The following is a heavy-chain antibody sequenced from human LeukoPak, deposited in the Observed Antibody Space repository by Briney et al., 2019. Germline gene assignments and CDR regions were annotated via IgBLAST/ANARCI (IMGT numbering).Heavy chain of an antibody. CDR1: GFSFDDYG. V-gene: IGHV3-20*01. Sequence: GGSLRLSCAASGFSFDDYGMSWVRQAPGKGLEWVSGINWNGGSTGYVDSVKGRFTISRDNAKHSLYLQMNSLRAEDTALYHCARDLKYYYDSSGYYTSQGYFDLWGRGTLVSVSS. CDR3: ARDLKYYYDSSGYYTSQGYFDL. CDR2: INWNGGST. J-gene: IGHJ2*01. D-gene: IGHD3-22*01.